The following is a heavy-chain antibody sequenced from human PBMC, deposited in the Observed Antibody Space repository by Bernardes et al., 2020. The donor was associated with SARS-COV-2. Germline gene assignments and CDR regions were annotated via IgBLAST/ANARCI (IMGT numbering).Heavy chain of an antibody. CDR1: GFTFSSHG. CDR3: ARGRGDILTGRLFVPPDY. J-gene: IGHJ4*02. V-gene: IGHV3-30*03. Sequence: GGSLRLSCAASGFTFSSHGVHWVRQGPDKGLEWVALISNDGNKKLYAASVKGRFTISRDNSNHTVFLQMDSLRPEDTAIYYCARGRGDILTGRLFVPPDYWGQGTLVSVSS. D-gene: IGHD3-9*01. CDR2: ISNDGNKK.